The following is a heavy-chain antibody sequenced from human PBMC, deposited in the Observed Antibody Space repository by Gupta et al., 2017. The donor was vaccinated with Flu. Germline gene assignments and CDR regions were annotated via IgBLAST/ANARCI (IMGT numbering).Heavy chain of an antibody. Sequence: HWVRQAPGQSLEWMGWIHPANGNTKYSQHFQDRVTITRDTSARTVYMELSSLKSDDTAVYYCARGYSTTYLDYWGQGALVTVSS. V-gene: IGHV1-3*01. CDR3: ARGYSTTYLDY. D-gene: IGHD4-4*01. CDR2: IHPANGNT. J-gene: IGHJ4*02.